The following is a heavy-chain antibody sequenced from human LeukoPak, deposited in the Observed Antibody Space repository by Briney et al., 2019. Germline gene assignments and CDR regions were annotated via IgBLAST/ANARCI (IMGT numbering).Heavy chain of an antibody. D-gene: IGHD2-2*01. CDR2: INWKGDRI. V-gene: IGHV3-9*01. J-gene: IGHJ6*02. CDR3: AKDTVLEFQGLSTGLDV. Sequence: PGRSLRLSCAASGFTFDDYAMHWVRQAPGKGLEWVSGINWKGDRIAYADSVKGRFTTSRDNAKNSLYLQMNSLGGEDTALYYCAKDTVLEFQGLSTGLDVWGQGTTVIVSS. CDR1: GFTFDDYA.